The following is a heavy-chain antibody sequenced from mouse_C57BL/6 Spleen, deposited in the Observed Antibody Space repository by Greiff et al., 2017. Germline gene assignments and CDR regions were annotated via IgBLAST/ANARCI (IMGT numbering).Heavy chain of an antibody. D-gene: IGHD1-1*01. V-gene: IGHV14-3*01. CDR2: IDPANGNT. CDR1: GFNIKNTY. CDR3: ARGVTTVVEGWYFDV. Sequence: EVQLQQSVAELVRPGASVKLSCTASGFNIKNTYMHWVKQRPEQGLEWIGRIDPANGNTKYAPKFQGKATITADTSSNTAYLQLSSLTSEDTAIYYCARGVTTVVEGWYFDVWGTGTTVTVSS. J-gene: IGHJ1*03.